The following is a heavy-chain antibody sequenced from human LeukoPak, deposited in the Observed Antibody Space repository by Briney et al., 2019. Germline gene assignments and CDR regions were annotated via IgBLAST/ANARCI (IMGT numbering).Heavy chain of an antibody. D-gene: IGHD3-22*01. CDR3: ARDFKIRHYYDSSGPTHFDY. CDR1: SGSISSYY. CDR2: IYYSGST. Sequence: SETLTLTCTVSSGSISSYYWSWIRQPPGKGLEWIGYIYYSGSTNYNPSLKSRVTISVDTSKNQFSLKLSSVTAADTAVYYCARDFKIRHYYDSSGPTHFDYWGQGTLVTVSS. J-gene: IGHJ4*02. V-gene: IGHV4-59*12.